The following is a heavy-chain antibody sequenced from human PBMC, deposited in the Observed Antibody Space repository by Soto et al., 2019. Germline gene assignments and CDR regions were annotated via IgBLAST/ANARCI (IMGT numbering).Heavy chain of an antibody. J-gene: IGHJ4*02. V-gene: IGHV3-23*04. D-gene: IGHD1-1*01. CDR3: AKDPPTTGTTFDY. CDR1: RFTFSSFA. CDR2: INKSGGST. Sequence: EVQLVESGGALAQPGGSLRLSCAASRFTFSSFAMSWVRQAPGKGLEWVSTINKSGGSTYYADSVKGRFTISRDNSKNMLFLQINGLRAEDTAVYYCAKDPPTTGTTFDYWGRGTLVTVSS.